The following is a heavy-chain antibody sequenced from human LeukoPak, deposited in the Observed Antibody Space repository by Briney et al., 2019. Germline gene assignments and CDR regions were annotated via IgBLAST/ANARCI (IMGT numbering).Heavy chain of an antibody. J-gene: IGHJ4*02. Sequence: GGSLRLSCVASGFTFSSHLMHWVRQAPGKGLVWVSRISSDGTYTNYADSVRGRFTISRDSAKNTLYLQMNSLRAEDTAVYYCAKGRWNDFWSGYYADYWGQGTLVTVSS. V-gene: IGHV3-74*01. CDR3: AKGRWNDFWSGYYADY. CDR2: ISSDGTYT. D-gene: IGHD3-3*01. CDR1: GFTFSSHL.